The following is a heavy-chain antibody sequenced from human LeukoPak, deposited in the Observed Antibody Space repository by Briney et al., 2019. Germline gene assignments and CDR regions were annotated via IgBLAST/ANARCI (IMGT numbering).Heavy chain of an antibody. Sequence: GGSLRLSCVASGFTFSSHVMSWVRQAPGEGLEWVSGISESGDTTYYADSVKGRFTISRDNSKNTVSLQMNSLRAEDTAVYSCVKALNSGTNFRSWGQGTLVTVSS. CDR1: GFTFSSHV. CDR3: VKALNSGTNFRS. D-gene: IGHD2-2*01. J-gene: IGHJ5*02. CDR2: ISESGDTT. V-gene: IGHV3-23*01.